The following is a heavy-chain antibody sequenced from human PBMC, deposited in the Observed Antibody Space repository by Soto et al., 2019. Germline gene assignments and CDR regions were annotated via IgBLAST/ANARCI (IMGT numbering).Heavy chain of an antibody. CDR3: AKGSDVLLWFGELFPYFDY. V-gene: IGHV3-23*01. Sequence: PGGSLRLSCAASGFTFSSYAMSWVRQAPGKGLEWVSAISGSGGSTYYADSVKGRFTISRDNSKNTLYLQMNSLRAEDTAVYYCAKGSDVLLWFGELFPYFDYWGQGTLVTVSS. D-gene: IGHD3-10*01. CDR2: ISGSGGST. J-gene: IGHJ4*02. CDR1: GFTFSSYA.